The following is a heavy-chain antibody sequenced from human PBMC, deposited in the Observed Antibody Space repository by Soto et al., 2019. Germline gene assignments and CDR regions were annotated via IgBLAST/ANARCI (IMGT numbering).Heavy chain of an antibody. Sequence: QVQLVQSGAEVKRPGASVKVSCKASGYTFTSYGIIWVRQAPGQGLEWMGWISAYNGNTIYAQKLQGRVTMTTDTPESPAYMALRSLRSDGTAVYYCARGEDVLLFDYWGQGTLVTVSS. D-gene: IGHD3-10*01. V-gene: IGHV1-18*01. CDR1: GYTFTSYG. J-gene: IGHJ4*02. CDR2: ISAYNGNT. CDR3: ARGEDVLLFDY.